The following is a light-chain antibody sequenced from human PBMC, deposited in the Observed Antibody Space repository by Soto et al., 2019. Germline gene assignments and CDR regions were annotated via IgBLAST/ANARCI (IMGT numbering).Light chain of an antibody. CDR3: QSYDSSLSGVG. Sequence: QSVLPQPPSVSGAPGQRVTISCTGSSSNIGAGYDVHWYQQLPGTAPKLLIYGNSNRPSGVPDRFSGSKSGTSASLAITGRQAEDEADYYCQSYDSSLSGVGFGGGTKLTVL. V-gene: IGLV1-40*01. CDR1: SSNIGAGYD. J-gene: IGLJ2*01. CDR2: GNS.